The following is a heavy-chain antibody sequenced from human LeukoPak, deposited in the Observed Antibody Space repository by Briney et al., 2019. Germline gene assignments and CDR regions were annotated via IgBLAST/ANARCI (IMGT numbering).Heavy chain of an antibody. J-gene: IGHJ5*02. CDR1: GFTFSSYG. Sequence: PGGSLRLSCAASGFTFSSYGMHWVRQAPGKGLEWVAFIRYDGSNKYYADSVKGRFTISRDNSKNTLYLQMNSLRAEDTAVYYCASLAFVVPAAMIGNVPDRPRDNNWFDPWGQGTLVTVSS. V-gene: IGHV3-30*02. CDR2: IRYDGSNK. CDR3: ASLAFVVPAAMIGNVPDRPRDNNWFDP. D-gene: IGHD2-2*01.